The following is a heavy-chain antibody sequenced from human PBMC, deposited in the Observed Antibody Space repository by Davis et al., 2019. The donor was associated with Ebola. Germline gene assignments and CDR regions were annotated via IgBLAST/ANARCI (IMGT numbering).Heavy chain of an antibody. D-gene: IGHD1-26*01. Sequence: SGPTLVKPPETLTLTCSFTGFSLSDTGERVSWIRQPPGKALEWLARIDWDSEKVYSTSLRTRLSISKDTSKNQVVLTLTNMDPVDTATYYCARTYSGSCFDPWGQGIRVTVSS. V-gene: IGHV2-70*04. CDR3: ARTYSGSCFDP. CDR2: IDWDSEK. J-gene: IGHJ5*02. CDR1: GFSLSDTGER.